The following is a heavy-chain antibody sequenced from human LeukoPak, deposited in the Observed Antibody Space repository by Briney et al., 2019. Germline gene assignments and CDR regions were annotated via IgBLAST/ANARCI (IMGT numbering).Heavy chain of an antibody. D-gene: IGHD2-2*01. CDR3: ARDPCSSTSCYSWYFDL. CDR1: GYTFTSNA. Sequence: VASVKVSCKASGYTFTSNAISWVRQAPGQGLEWMGWISVYNGNTNYAQKLQGRLTMTTDTSTSTAYMELRSLRSDDTAIYYCARDPCSSTSCYSWYFDLWGRGTLSLSPQ. V-gene: IGHV1-18*01. J-gene: IGHJ2*01. CDR2: ISVYNGNT.